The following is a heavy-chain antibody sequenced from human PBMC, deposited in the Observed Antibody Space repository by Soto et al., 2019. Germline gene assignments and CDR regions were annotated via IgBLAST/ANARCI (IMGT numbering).Heavy chain of an antibody. D-gene: IGHD3-16*01. V-gene: IGHV3-11*01. J-gene: IGHJ5*02. CDR1: GFIFSEYY. Sequence: QVQLVESGGGLVRPGGSLRLSCVASGFIFSEYYMTWIRQAPGRGLEWVSYISDTGTTINYADSVKGRFTFSRDNAKNALYLQMNSLRAEDTAVYYCARGGTLRAGWFDPWGQGTLVTVSS. CDR3: ARGGTLRAGWFDP. CDR2: ISDTGTTI.